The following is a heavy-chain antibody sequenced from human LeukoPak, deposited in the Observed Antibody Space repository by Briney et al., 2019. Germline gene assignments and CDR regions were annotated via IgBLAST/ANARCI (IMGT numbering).Heavy chain of an antibody. D-gene: IGHD3-22*01. J-gene: IGHJ4*02. Sequence: PSETLSLTCTVSGGSVSSGSYYWSWIRQPPGKGLEWIGYIYYSASTNYNPSLKSRVTISVDTSNNQFSLKLSSVTAADTAVYYCARGDYYDSSGYYTFDYWGQGTLVTVSS. V-gene: IGHV4-61*01. CDR3: ARGDYYDSSGYYTFDY. CDR1: GGSVSSGSYY. CDR2: IYYSAST.